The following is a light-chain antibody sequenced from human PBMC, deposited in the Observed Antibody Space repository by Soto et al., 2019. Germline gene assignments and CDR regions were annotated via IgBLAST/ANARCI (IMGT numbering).Light chain of an antibody. CDR1: QSVSSSY. CDR2: GAC. Sequence: EIVMAHSPAPLCVSPGERATLSCRASQSVSSSYLAWYQQKPGQAPRLLIYGACSRATGIPDRFSGSGSGTDFTLTISRLEPEDFAVYYCQQYGSSPMWTFGQGTK. CDR3: QQYGSSPMWT. J-gene: IGKJ1*01. V-gene: IGKV3-20*01.